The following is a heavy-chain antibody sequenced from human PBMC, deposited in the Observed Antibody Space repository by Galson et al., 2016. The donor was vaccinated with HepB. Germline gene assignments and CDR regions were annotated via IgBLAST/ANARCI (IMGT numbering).Heavy chain of an antibody. CDR3: AKYFCGTLYSGSSCSWDL. Sequence: SLRLSCAASGFTFSTYVMTWVRQAPGKGLEWVSDISGSGVNKRYANFVKGRSTISRDNSKNTLYMQMNSLRVEYTAVYYCAKYFCGTLYSGSSCSWDLWGQGTLVTVSS. CDR1: GFTFSTYV. J-gene: IGHJ5*02. CDR2: ISGSGVNK. V-gene: IGHV3-23*01. D-gene: IGHD1-26*01.